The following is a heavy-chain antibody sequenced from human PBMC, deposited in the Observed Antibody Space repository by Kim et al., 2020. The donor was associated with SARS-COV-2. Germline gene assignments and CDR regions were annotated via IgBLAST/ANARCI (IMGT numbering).Heavy chain of an antibody. CDR2: IRSKAYGGTT. V-gene: IGHV3-49*04. D-gene: IGHD3-16*02. Sequence: GGSLRLSCTASGFTFGDYAMSWVRQAPGKGLEWVGFIRSKAYGGTTEYAASVKGRFTISRDDSKSIAYLQMNSLKTEDTAVYYCTRSMITFGGVIWDAFDIWGQGTMVTVSS. CDR3: TRSMITFGGVIWDAFDI. J-gene: IGHJ3*02. CDR1: GFTFGDYA.